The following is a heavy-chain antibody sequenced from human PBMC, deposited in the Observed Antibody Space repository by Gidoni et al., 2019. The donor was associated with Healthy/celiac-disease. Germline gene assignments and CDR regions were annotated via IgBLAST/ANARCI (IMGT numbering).Heavy chain of an antibody. Sequence: QVQLVQSGAEVKKPGASVKVSCKASGYTFTSYGISWVRQAPGQGLEWMGWISAYNGNTNYAQKLQGRVTMTTDTSTSTAYMELRSLRSDDTAVYYCARDPRPGDTDYSGYYYYGMDVWGQGTTVTVSS. J-gene: IGHJ6*02. CDR2: ISAYNGNT. CDR1: GYTFTSYG. CDR3: ARDPRPGDTDYSGYYYYGMDV. D-gene: IGHD4-4*01. V-gene: IGHV1-18*01.